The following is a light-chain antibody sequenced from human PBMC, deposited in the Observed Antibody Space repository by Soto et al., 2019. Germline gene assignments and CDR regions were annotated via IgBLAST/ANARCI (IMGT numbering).Light chain of an antibody. Sequence: QLVLTQSPSASASLGGSINLTCTLSSGHSSFAIAWHQQQPEKGPRFLMKLNSDGSHNKGDGIPDRFSGSSSGTERYLSISSLQSEDEADYYCQTWATGVGVFGGGTKLTVL. CDR2: LNSDGSH. J-gene: IGLJ3*02. CDR1: SGHSSFA. V-gene: IGLV4-69*01. CDR3: QTWATGVGV.